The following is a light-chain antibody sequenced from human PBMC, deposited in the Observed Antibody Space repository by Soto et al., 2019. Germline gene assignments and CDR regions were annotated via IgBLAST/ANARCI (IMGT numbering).Light chain of an antibody. Sequence: DIQMTQSPSSLSASVGDRVTITCRASQTINRNLNWYKQIPGKAPKVLIYGASRLQSGVPSRFSGSGSGTDFTLTISSLQPEDFASYYCQQTYNTAWTFGQGTKVEIE. J-gene: IGKJ1*01. CDR3: QQTYNTAWT. V-gene: IGKV1-39*01. CDR2: GAS. CDR1: QTINRN.